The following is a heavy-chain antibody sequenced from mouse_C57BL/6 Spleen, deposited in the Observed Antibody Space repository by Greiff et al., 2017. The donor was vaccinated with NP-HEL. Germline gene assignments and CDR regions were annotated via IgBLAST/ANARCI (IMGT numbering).Heavy chain of an antibody. D-gene: IGHD2-3*01. Sequence: VHLVESGPGLVQPSQSLSITCTVSGFSLTSYGVHWVRQSPGKGLEWLGVLWSGGSTDYNAAFISRLSISKDNSKSQVFFKMNSLQADDTAIYYCARNSDDGYYLYAMDYWGQGTSVTVSS. CDR2: LWSGGST. CDR3: ARNSDDGYYLYAMDY. J-gene: IGHJ4*01. V-gene: IGHV2-2*01. CDR1: GFSLTSYG.